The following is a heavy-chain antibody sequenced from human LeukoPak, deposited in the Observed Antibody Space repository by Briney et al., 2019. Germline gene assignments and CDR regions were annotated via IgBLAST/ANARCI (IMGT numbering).Heavy chain of an antibody. Sequence: PSETLSLTCTVSGGSINSYYWSWIRQPPGKGLECIGYIHYTGSTNYNPSLKSRVTISVDTSKSQFSLKLSSVTAADTAVYYCARNLAGHFGGFYFDDWGQGTLVTVSS. J-gene: IGHJ4*02. V-gene: IGHV4-59*12. CDR3: ARNLAGHFGGFYFDD. CDR1: GGSINSYY. CDR2: IHYTGST. D-gene: IGHD2-21*01.